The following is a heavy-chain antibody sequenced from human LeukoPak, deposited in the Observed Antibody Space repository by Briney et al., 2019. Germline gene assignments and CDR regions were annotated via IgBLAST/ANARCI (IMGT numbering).Heavy chain of an antibody. CDR3: ARQGSGNYLSPVNY. V-gene: IGHV4-39*01. CDR2: IYYSAST. CDR1: GGSISSSSYY. J-gene: IGHJ4*02. Sequence: SETLSLTCTVSGGSISSSSYYWGWIRQPPGKGLEWIGTIYYSASTYYNPSLKSRVTISVDTSKNQFSLKLSSVTAADTAVYYCARQGSGNYLSPVNYWGQGTLVAVSS. D-gene: IGHD1-26*01.